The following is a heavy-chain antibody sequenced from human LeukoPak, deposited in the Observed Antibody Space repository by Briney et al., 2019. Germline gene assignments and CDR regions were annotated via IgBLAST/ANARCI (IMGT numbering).Heavy chain of an antibody. CDR3: AKESPYSSPRNYYFDY. CDR1: GFTFSSYG. Sequence: GGSLRLSCAASGFTFSSYGFHWVRQAPGKGLEWVAFIRYDGRDKNYADSVKGRFTISRDNSKNTLNLQMNSLRAEDTAVYYCAKESPYSSPRNYYFDYWGQGTLVTVSS. CDR2: IRYDGRDK. D-gene: IGHD5-18*01. J-gene: IGHJ4*02. V-gene: IGHV3-30*02.